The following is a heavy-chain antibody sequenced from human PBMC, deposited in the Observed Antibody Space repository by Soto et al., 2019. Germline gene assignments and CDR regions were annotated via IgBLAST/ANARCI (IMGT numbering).Heavy chain of an antibody. CDR2: ISGSGGST. V-gene: IGHV3-23*01. J-gene: IGHJ5*02. D-gene: IGHD3-22*01. Sequence: GGSLRLSCAASGFTFSSYAMSWVRQAPGKGLEWVSAISGSGGSTYYADSVKGRFTISRDNSKNTLYLQMNSLRAEDTAVYYCAKGLSMIVVKNWFDPWGQGTLVTVSS. CDR3: AKGLSMIVVKNWFDP. CDR1: GFTFSSYA.